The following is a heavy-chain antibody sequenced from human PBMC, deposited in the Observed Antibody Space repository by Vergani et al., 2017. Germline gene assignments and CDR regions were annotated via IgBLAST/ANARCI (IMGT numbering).Heavy chain of an antibody. D-gene: IGHD2-15*01. CDR2: INHSGST. Sequence: QVQLQQWGAGLLKPSETLSLTCAVYGGSFSGYYWSWIRQPPGKGLEWIGEINHSGSTNYNPSLKCQVTISVDTSKNQFSLKLSSVTAADTAVYYCARGRGSRLYYYYMDVWSKGTTVTVSS. CDR1: GGSFSGYY. V-gene: IGHV4-34*01. J-gene: IGHJ6*03. CDR3: ARGRGSRLYYYYMDV.